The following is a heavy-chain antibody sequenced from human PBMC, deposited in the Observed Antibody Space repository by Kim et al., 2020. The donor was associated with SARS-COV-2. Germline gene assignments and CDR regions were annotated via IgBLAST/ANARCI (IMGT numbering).Heavy chain of an antibody. CDR2: ISGSGGST. V-gene: IGHV3-23*01. CDR1: GFTFSSYA. J-gene: IGHJ4*02. CDR3: AGLTMVRGVIRRFDY. D-gene: IGHD3-10*01. Sequence: LSLTCAASGFTFSSYAMSWVRQAPGKGLEWVSAISGSGGSTYYADSVKGRFTISRDNSKNTLYLQMNSLRAEDTAVYYCAGLTMVRGVIRRFDYWGQGTLVTVSS.